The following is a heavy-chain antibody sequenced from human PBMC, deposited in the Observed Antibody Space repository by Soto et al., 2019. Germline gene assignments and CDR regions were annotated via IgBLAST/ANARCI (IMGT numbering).Heavy chain of an antibody. Sequence: AASVKVSCKASGYSLISYAIGWVRQAPGQGLEWMGWINTYNGNTNYTQKLQGRVTMTTDTSTSTAYMELRSLRSDDTAVYYCARDNFGDYAVWGQGTLVTVSS. CDR1: GYSLISYA. D-gene: IGHD4-17*01. CDR2: INTYNGNT. CDR3: ARDNFGDYAV. V-gene: IGHV1-18*01. J-gene: IGHJ4*02.